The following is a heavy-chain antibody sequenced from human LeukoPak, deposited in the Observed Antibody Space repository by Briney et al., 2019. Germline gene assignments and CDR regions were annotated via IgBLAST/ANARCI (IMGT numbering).Heavy chain of an antibody. CDR2: IYYSGST. CDR1: GGSISSGGYY. Sequence: SETLSLTCTVSGGSISSGGYYWSWIRQHPGKGLEWIGYIYYSGSTYYNPSLKSRVTISVDTSKNQFSLKLSSVTAADTAVYYCARERYGYSLDYWGQGTLVTVSS. CDR3: ARERYGYSLDY. V-gene: IGHV4-31*03. J-gene: IGHJ4*02. D-gene: IGHD5-18*01.